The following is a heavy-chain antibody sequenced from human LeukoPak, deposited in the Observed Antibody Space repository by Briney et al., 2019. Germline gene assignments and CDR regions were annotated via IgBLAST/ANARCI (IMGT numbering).Heavy chain of an antibody. J-gene: IGHJ4*02. Sequence: GGSLRLSCAASGFTFSSYAMSWARQAPGKGVEWVSGISGSGDSTYFADSVKGRFTISRDSSRNTLYLEINSLRAEDTAVYYCARGRQEMYFDYWGQGILVTVSS. V-gene: IGHV3-23*01. CDR3: ARGRQEMYFDY. CDR2: ISGSGDST. CDR1: GFTFSSYA.